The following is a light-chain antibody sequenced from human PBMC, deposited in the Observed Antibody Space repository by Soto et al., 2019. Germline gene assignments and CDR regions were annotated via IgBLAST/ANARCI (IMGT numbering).Light chain of an antibody. V-gene: IGKV1-5*03. Sequence: DIQMTQSPSTLSASEGDRVTITCRASQSINNWLAWYQQKPGKAPKLLISKASNLKSGVPSRFSGTGSGTEFTLTISSLQPDDFASYYCQQYDSDPFTFGGGTKVEI. CDR3: QQYDSDPFT. J-gene: IGKJ4*01. CDR1: QSINNW. CDR2: KAS.